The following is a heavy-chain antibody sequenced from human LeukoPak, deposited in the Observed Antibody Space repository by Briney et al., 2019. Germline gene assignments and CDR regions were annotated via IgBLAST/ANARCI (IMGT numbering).Heavy chain of an antibody. J-gene: IGHJ3*02. CDR3: ARDYYDSSGYSSLGNAFDI. Sequence: ASVKVSCKASGYTFTGYYMHWVRQAPGQGLEWMGWINPNSGGTNYAQKFQGRVTMTRDTSISTAYMELSRLRSDDTAVYYCARDYYDSSGYSSLGNAFDIWGQGTMVTVSS. V-gene: IGHV1-2*02. CDR2: INPNSGGT. CDR1: GYTFTGYY. D-gene: IGHD3-22*01.